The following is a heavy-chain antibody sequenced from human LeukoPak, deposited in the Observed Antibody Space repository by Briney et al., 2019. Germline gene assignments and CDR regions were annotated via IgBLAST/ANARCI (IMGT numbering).Heavy chain of an antibody. CDR1: GFTFRTCA. CDR2: IGSPEET. V-gene: IGHV3-23*01. CDR3: AQAPPPGNSIWDYFAY. Sequence: GGSLRLSCAASGFTFRTCAMTGVRQAPGEGLEWVSSIGSPEETYYADSVKGPFTVYRANYKNTLFLQLNSPRDAASAVYYCAQAPPPGNSIWDYFAYWGQGALVTVSS. D-gene: IGHD1-7*01. J-gene: IGHJ4*02.